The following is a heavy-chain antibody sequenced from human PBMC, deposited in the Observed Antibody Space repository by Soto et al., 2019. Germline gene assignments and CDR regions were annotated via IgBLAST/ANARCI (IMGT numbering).Heavy chain of an antibody. CDR3: ARNPKRQYRGGWFLVFDI. V-gene: IGHV2-5*02. J-gene: IGHJ3*02. Sequence: SGPTLVNPTQTLTLTCTFSGFSLSSNGVGVAWIRQPPGKALEWLGLIYWDDDTRYSPSLKSRLTITKDTSKNQVVLTMTDMEPVDTPKFFCARNPKRQYRGGWFLVFDIGGQGALVPVS. CDR2: IYWDDDT. CDR1: GFSLSSNGVG. D-gene: IGHD6-19*01.